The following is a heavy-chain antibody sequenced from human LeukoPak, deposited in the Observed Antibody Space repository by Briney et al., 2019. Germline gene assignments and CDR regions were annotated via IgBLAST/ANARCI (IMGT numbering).Heavy chain of an antibody. J-gene: IGHJ4*02. CDR2: INHSGST. V-gene: IGHV4-34*01. Sequence: SETLSLTCAVYGGSFSGYYWSWIRQPPGKGLEWIGEINHSGSTNYNPSLKGRVTISVDTSKNQFSLKLSSVTAADTAVYYCARVRGKYYYGSGKLGFFDYWGQGTLVTVSS. D-gene: IGHD3-10*01. CDR3: ARVRGKYYYGSGKLGFFDY. CDR1: GGSFSGYY.